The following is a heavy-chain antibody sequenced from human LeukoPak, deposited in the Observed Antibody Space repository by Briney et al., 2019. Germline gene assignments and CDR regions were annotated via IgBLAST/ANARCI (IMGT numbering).Heavy chain of an antibody. CDR1: VDAPNTYA. D-gene: IGHD6-6*01. CDR2: VIPVVDTT. V-gene: IGHV1-69*05. CDR3: ARGLGSSSLGFDY. J-gene: IGHJ4*02. Sequence: SVTVSFKICVDAPNTYAITWVRQAHGQGGEWMGDVIPVVDTTNYAPNFQGRVTITTDESTSTAYMEMTRLTSEDTAVYYCARGLGSSSLGFDYWGQGTLVTAAS.